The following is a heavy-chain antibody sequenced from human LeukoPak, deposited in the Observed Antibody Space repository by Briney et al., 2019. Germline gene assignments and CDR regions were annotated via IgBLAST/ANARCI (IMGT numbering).Heavy chain of an antibody. CDR2: ISSSGDTI. Sequence: GGSLRLSCAASSFTFSSYSMNWVRQAPGKGLEWVSFISSSGDTIYYADSVKGRFTISRDNAKSSLYLQMNSLRAEDTAVYYCTTETLLPAGSWEPYYFDYWGQGTLVTVSS. V-gene: IGHV3-48*04. J-gene: IGHJ4*02. CDR1: SFTFSSYS. D-gene: IGHD6-13*01. CDR3: TTETLLPAGSWEPYYFDY.